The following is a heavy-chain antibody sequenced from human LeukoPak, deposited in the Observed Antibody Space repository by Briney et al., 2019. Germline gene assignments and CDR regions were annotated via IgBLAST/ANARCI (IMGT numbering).Heavy chain of an antibody. J-gene: IGHJ5*02. CDR3: AKGSGLPPYNWFDP. D-gene: IGHD2-15*01. Sequence: PGGSLRLSCAASGFTFNTYGMHWVRQAPGKGLEWVSFIRYDGSTQYYADSVKGRFTISRDNSKNSLYLQMSSLRAEDTAVYYCAKGSGLPPYNWFDPWGQGTPVTVSS. CDR2: IRYDGSTQ. V-gene: IGHV3-30*02. CDR1: GFTFNTYG.